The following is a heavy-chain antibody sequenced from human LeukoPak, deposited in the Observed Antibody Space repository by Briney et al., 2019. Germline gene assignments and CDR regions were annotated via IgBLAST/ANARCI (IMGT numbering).Heavy chain of an antibody. J-gene: IGHJ1*01. Sequence: GGSLRLSCAASGFRFSDYYMNWIRQAPGEGLKWVSYISSTGGTTFYADSVKGRFTISRDNAKNSLYLQMNSLRAEDTGVYYCARGTFGGFTPRGLHHGAQGTMVTVSS. V-gene: IGHV3-11*04. D-gene: IGHD2/OR15-2a*01. CDR2: ISSTGGTT. CDR3: ARGTFGGFTPRGLHH. CDR1: GFRFSDYY.